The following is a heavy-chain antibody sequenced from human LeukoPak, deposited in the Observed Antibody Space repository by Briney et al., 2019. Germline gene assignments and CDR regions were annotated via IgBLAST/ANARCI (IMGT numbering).Heavy chain of an antibody. D-gene: IGHD2-21*01. V-gene: IGHV1-8*03. CDR2: MNPSSGKT. CDR3: AREGLDI. Sequence: ASVKVSCTASGYTFSGYDINWVRQATGQGLEWMGFMNPSSGKTVYAQKFQGRVTITSDTSITTGYMELTSLTSEDTAVYYCAREGLDIWGQGTMVTVS. CDR1: GYTFSGYD. J-gene: IGHJ3*02.